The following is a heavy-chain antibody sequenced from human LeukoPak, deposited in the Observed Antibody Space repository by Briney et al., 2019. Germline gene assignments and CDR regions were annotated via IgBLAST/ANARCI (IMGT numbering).Heavy chain of an antibody. CDR3: ARDSTVTTFYYHYYYMDV. J-gene: IGHJ6*03. CDR2: MNPNSGNT. Sequence: GASVKVSCKASGYTFTSYDINWVRQATGQGLEWMGWMNPNSGNTGYAQKFQGRVTMTRNTSISTAYMELSSLRSEDTAVYYCARDSTVTTFYYHYYYMDVWGKGTTVTVSS. V-gene: IGHV1-8*01. CDR1: GYTFTSYD. D-gene: IGHD4-17*01.